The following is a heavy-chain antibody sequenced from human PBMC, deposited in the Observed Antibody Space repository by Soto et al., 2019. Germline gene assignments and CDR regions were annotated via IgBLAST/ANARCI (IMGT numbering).Heavy chain of an antibody. Sequence: QVQLQESGPGLVKPSQTLSLTCTVSGGSISSGDYYWSWIRQPPGKGLEWIGYIYYSGSTYYNPSLKSRVTISVDTSKNQFSLKLSSVTAADTAVYYCVRSREDSSGYYRDHWYFDLWGRGTLVTVSS. D-gene: IGHD3-22*01. CDR1: GGSISSGDYY. CDR3: VRSREDSSGYYRDHWYFDL. J-gene: IGHJ2*01. V-gene: IGHV4-30-4*01. CDR2: IYYSGST.